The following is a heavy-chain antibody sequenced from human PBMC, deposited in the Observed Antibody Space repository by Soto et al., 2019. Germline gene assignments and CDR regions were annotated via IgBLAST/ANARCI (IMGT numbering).Heavy chain of an antibody. Sequence: ESGGGLVQPGGSLRLSCAVSGFTFSNHWITWVRQAPGKGLEWVANIKGDGSEKYYEDAMKGRITISRDYAKNSVFLQMNSLRAEDTAVYYCARGHFGMDVWGQGTTVIVSS. CDR2: IKGDGSEK. V-gene: IGHV3-7*03. CDR3: ARGHFGMDV. CDR1: GFTFSNHW. J-gene: IGHJ6*02.